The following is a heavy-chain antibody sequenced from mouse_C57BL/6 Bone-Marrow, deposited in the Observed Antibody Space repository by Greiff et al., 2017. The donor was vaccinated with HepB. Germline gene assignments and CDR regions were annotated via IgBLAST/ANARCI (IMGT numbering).Heavy chain of an antibody. CDR1: GFTFSDYY. J-gene: IGHJ1*03. CDR2: INYDGSST. Sequence: VQLKQSEGGLVQPGSSMKLSCTASGFTFSDYYMAWVRQVPEKGLEWVANINYDGSSTYYLDSLKSRFIISRDNAKNILYLQMSSLKSEDTATYYCARSKPLYWYFDVWGTGTTVTVSS. D-gene: IGHD1-3*01. V-gene: IGHV5-16*01. CDR3: ARSKPLYWYFDV.